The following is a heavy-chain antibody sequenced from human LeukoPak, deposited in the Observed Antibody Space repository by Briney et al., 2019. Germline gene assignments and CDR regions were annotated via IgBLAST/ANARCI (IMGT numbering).Heavy chain of an antibody. CDR1: GYTFTTYY. Sequence: ASVKVSCKASGYTFTTYYMHWVRQAPGQGLEWMGIINPSGGSTTYAQNFQGRVTMTRDTSTGAVYMEVSSLRSEDTAVYYCAKVWQQLVRRGDYFDYWGQGTLVTVSS. CDR3: AKVWQQLVRRGDYFDY. D-gene: IGHD6-13*01. V-gene: IGHV1-46*01. CDR2: INPSGGST. J-gene: IGHJ4*02.